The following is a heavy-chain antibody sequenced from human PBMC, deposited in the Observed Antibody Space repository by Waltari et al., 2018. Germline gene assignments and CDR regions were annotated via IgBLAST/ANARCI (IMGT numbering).Heavy chain of an antibody. CDR3: ARGTVGYSSGWKLDY. J-gene: IGHJ4*02. V-gene: IGHV4-61*09. CDR2: IYTSGST. Sequence: QVQLQESGPGLVKPSQTLSLPCTVSGGSISSGSYYWSWIRQPAGKGLEWIGYIYTSGSTNYNPSLKSRVTISVDTSKNQFSLKLSSVTAADTAVYYCARGTVGYSSGWKLDYWGQGTLVTVSS. D-gene: IGHD6-19*01. CDR1: GGSISSGSYY.